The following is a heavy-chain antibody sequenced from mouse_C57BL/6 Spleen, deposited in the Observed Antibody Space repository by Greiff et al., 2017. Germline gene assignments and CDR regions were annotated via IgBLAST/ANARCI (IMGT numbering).Heavy chain of an antibody. Sequence: VQLKESGGGLVKPGGSLKLSCAASGFTFSSYTMSWVRQTPEKRLEWVATISGGGGNTYYPDSVKGRFTISRDNAKNTLYLQMSSLRSEDTALYYCARRYGSSLYYAMDYWGQGTSVTVSS. J-gene: IGHJ4*01. CDR1: GFTFSSYT. CDR3: ARRYGSSLYYAMDY. CDR2: ISGGGGNT. D-gene: IGHD1-1*01. V-gene: IGHV5-9*01.